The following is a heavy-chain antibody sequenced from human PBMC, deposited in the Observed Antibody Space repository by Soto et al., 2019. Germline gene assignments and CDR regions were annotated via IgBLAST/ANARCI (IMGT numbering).Heavy chain of an antibody. V-gene: IGHV3-30*18. CDR2: ISYDGSNK. CDR3: AKEVAARLDY. Sequence: QVQPVESGGGVVQPGRSLRLSCAASGFTFSSYGMHWVRQAPGKGLEWVAVISYDGSNKYYADSVKGRFTISRDNSKNTLYLQMNSLRAEDTAVYYCAKEVAARLDYWGQGTLVTVSS. CDR1: GFTFSSYG. D-gene: IGHD6-6*01. J-gene: IGHJ4*02.